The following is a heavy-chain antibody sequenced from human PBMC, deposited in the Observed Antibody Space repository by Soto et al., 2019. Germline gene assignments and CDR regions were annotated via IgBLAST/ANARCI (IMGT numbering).Heavy chain of an antibody. D-gene: IGHD6-13*01. CDR3: AKDYGPKAPYPYSNTHTDF. CDR2: ISDDGTFK. J-gene: IGHJ4*02. Sequence: XGSLRLSCEASGFSWSSYGMQWGREAPGKGLDRVAVISDDGTFKDYADSVKGRFTISRDNSDNTLFLQMNSLGPNDTAVYYCAKDYGPKAPYPYSNTHTDFWGQGTRVTVSS. V-gene: IGHV3-30*18. CDR1: GFSWSSYG.